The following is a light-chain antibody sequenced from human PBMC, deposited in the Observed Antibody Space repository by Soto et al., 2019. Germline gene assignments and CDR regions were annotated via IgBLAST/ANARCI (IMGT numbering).Light chain of an antibody. V-gene: IGKV3-11*01. Sequence: ELVMTQSPATLSVSPGERATLSCRASQSVSSYLAWYQQKPGQGPRLLIYDASNRATGIPARFSGSGSGTDFTLTISSLEPEDFAVYYCQQRSNWPRTFGQGTRLEIK. CDR3: QQRSNWPRT. J-gene: IGKJ5*01. CDR1: QSVSSY. CDR2: DAS.